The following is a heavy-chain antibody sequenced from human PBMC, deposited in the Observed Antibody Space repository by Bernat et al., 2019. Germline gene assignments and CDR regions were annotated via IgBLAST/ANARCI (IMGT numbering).Heavy chain of an antibody. CDR1: GYTFTGYY. D-gene: IGHD4-17*01. CDR3: ARDPDVYGDSLTWFET. V-gene: IGHV1-2*02. CDR2: INPKSGDT. J-gene: IGHJ5*02. Sequence: QVQLVQSGTEVKKPGASVKVSCKASGYTFTGYYMHWVRQAPGQGLEYMGWINPKSGDTHYTQNFQGRVTMTRDTSIRTVYMEVSRLRSDDTAVYFCARDPDVYGDSLTWFETWGQGTLVAVSS.